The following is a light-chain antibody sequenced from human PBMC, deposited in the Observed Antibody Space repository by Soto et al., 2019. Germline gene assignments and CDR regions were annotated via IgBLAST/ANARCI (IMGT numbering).Light chain of an antibody. CDR1: QSIGRF. J-gene: IGKJ1*01. CDR3: QHSET. V-gene: IGKV1-39*01. CDR2: VAS. Sequence: DIQMTQSPSSLSASVGDRVTITCRASQSIGRFLNWHQQKPGKAPNVLINVASTLRSGVPSRFSGSGSGTDFNLTINSLQPDDFATYYCQHSETFGQGTKVEIK.